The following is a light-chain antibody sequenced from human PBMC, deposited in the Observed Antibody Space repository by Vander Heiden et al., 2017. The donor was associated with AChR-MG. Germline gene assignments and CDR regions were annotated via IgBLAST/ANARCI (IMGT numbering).Light chain of an antibody. CDR3: QTWGTDIPYV. V-gene: IGLV4-69*01. J-gene: IGLJ1*01. CDR2: VDSDGSH. Sequence: VLTQSPSASASLGASVKLTCTLSSAHSSYAIAWHQQQPETGPRYLMKVDSDGSHSKGDGIPDRFSGSSSGAERYLIISSLQSDDEADYYCQTWGTDIPYVFGTGTKVTVL. CDR1: SAHSSYA.